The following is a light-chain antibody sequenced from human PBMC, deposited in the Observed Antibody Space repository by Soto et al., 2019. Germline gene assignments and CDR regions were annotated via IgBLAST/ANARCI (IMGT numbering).Light chain of an antibody. CDR1: QSVSSN. J-gene: IGKJ1*01. CDR3: QQYNNWPRT. Sequence: EIVMTQSPATLSVSPGERATLSCRASQSVSSNLAWYQQKPGQAPRLLIYGASTRATGIPARFSGSGSGTEFTLTISILQSEDFAVDYCQQYNNWPRTFVQGTQVEIK. CDR2: GAS. V-gene: IGKV3-15*01.